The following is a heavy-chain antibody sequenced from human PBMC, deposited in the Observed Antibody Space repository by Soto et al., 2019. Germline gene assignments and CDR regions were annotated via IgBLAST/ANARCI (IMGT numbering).Heavy chain of an antibody. CDR1: GGSISSSNW. D-gene: IGHD2-15*01. CDR2: IYHSGST. CDR3: ARRVVCLVATYCGGGSCYSFWFDP. Sequence: SETLSLTCAVSGGSISSSNWWSWVRQPPGKGLEWIGEIYHSGSTNYNPSLKSRVTISVDKSKNQFSLKLSSVTAADTAVYYCARRVVCLVATYCGGGSCYSFWFDPWGQGTLVTSPQ. V-gene: IGHV4-4*02. J-gene: IGHJ5*02.